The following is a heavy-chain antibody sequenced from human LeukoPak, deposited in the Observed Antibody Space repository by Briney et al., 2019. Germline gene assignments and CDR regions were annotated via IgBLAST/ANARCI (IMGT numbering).Heavy chain of an antibody. D-gene: IGHD3-10*01. CDR1: GDSISRYY. CDR3: ARDSGTTGEVKFDP. Sequence: KPSETLSLTCTVSGDSISRYYWSWIRQPAGKGLEWIGRIYNGGIITYNPPLKSRVTMSIDTSNNQFSLRLRFVTAADTAVYYCARDSGTTGEVKFDPWGQGTLVTVSS. CDR2: IYNGGII. J-gene: IGHJ5*02. V-gene: IGHV4-4*07.